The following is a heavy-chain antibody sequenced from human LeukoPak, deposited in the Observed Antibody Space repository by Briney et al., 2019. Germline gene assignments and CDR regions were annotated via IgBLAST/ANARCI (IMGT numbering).Heavy chain of an antibody. D-gene: IGHD2-8*02. CDR2: IYYSGST. Sequence: SETLSLTCTVSGGSISSYYWSWIRQPPGKGLEWIGYIYYSGSTNYNPSLKSRVTISVDTSKNQFSLKLSSVTAADTAVYYCASSSAGGGDFDYWGQGTLVTVSS. V-gene: IGHV4-59*01. CDR1: GGSISSYY. J-gene: IGHJ4*02. CDR3: ASSSAGGGDFDY.